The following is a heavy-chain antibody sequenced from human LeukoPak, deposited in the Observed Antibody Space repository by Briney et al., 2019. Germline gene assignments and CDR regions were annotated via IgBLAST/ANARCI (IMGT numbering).Heavy chain of an antibody. J-gene: IGHJ4*02. D-gene: IGHD6-19*01. Sequence: WETLSLTCTVSGGSISSSSYYWGWIRQPPGKGRECIGSIYYSGSTYYNPSLKRRVTISVDTSKSQFSLKLSSVTAADTAVYYCASQKKPGIAVAGTSFDYWGQGTLVTVSS. CDR1: GGSISSSSYY. CDR2: IYYSGST. V-gene: IGHV4-39*01. CDR3: ASQKKPGIAVAGTSFDY.